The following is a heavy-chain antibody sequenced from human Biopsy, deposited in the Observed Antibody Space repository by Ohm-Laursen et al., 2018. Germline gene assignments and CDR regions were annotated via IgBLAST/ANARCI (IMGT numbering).Heavy chain of an antibody. V-gene: IGHV2-70*11. CDR2: VDWDDYK. CDR1: GFSLSARGMC. Sequence: TQTLTLACSFSGFSLSARGMCVSWIRQAPGKALEWLSRVDWDDYKDYSASLQTKLSISKDTSNDQGVLTVNNVDPADTATYYCARAPILIVSAGLVYRHRRHLQGMGVWGQGIAVTVS. J-gene: IGHJ6*02. CDR3: ARAPILIVSAGLVYRHRRHLQGMGV. D-gene: IGHD6-13*01.